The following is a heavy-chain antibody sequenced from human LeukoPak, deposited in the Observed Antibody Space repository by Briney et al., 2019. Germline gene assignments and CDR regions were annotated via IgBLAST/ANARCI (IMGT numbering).Heavy chain of an antibody. D-gene: IGHD4-23*01. J-gene: IGHJ4*02. Sequence: PGGSLRLSCAASGFTFSSYATSWVRQAPGKGLEWVSVIYSGGSIYYADSVKGRFTISRDKSKNTLYLQMNSLRAEDTAVYYCARPPYGGVDYWGQGTLVTVSS. V-gene: IGHV3-66*04. CDR1: GFTFSSYA. CDR2: IYSGGSI. CDR3: ARPPYGGVDY.